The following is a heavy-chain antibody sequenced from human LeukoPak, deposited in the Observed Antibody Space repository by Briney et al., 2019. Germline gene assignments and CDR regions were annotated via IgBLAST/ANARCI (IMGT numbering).Heavy chain of an antibody. V-gene: IGHV1-69*13. CDR1: GGTFSSYA. Sequence: SVKVSCTASGGTFSSYAISWVRQAPGQGLEWMGGIIPIFGTANYAQKFQGRVTITADESTSTAYMELSSLRSEGTAVYYCASRDITMVRGVIIVSNYYYGMDVWGQGTTVTVSS. D-gene: IGHD3-10*01. J-gene: IGHJ6*02. CDR2: IIPIFGTA. CDR3: ASRDITMVRGVIIVSNYYYGMDV.